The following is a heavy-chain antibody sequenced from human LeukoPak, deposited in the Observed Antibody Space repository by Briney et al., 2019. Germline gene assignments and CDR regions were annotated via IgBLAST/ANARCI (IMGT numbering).Heavy chain of an antibody. Sequence: GGSLRLSCSASGFTFSNYVMHWVRQAPGKGLEYVSGISTNGGSTYYADSMKGRFTISRDNSKNTLYLQMSSLRAEDTAVYYCVKVARTVSSSSAFDYWGQGPLVTVSS. CDR2: ISTNGGST. V-gene: IGHV3-64D*09. CDR1: GFTFSNYV. D-gene: IGHD6-6*01. CDR3: VKVARTVSSSSAFDY. J-gene: IGHJ4*02.